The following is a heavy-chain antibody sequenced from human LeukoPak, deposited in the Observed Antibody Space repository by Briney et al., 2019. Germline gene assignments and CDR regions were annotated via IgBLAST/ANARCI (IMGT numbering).Heavy chain of an antibody. CDR2: IDPSDSYT. J-gene: IGHJ4*02. Sequence: GESLKISCKGSGYSFTSYWISWVRPMPGKGLEWMGRIDPSDSYTNYSPSFQGHVTMSVDESISTAYLQWSSLKASDTAMFYCARRDRYTWYSFDYWGQGTLVTVSS. D-gene: IGHD6-13*01. CDR1: GYSFTSYW. V-gene: IGHV5-10-1*01. CDR3: ARRDRYTWYSFDY.